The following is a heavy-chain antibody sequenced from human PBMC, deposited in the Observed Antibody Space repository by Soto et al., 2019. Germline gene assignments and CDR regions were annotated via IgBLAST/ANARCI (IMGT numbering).Heavy chain of an antibody. CDR1: GGSISSYY. CDR3: ARARTNGYYYYGMDV. V-gene: IGHV4-59*01. CDR2: IYYSGST. Sequence: SETLSLTCTVSGGSISSYYWSWIRQPPGKGLEWIGYIYYSGSTNYNPSLKSRVTISVDTSKNQFSLKLSSVTAADTAVYYCARARTNGYYYYGMDVWGQGTTVTSP. J-gene: IGHJ6*02.